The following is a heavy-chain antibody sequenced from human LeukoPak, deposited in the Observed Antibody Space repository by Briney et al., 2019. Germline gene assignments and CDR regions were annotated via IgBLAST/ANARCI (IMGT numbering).Heavy chain of an antibody. CDR1: GYSFTSYW. Sequence: GESLKISCKGSGYSFTSYWISRVRQMPGKGLEWMGRIDPSDSYTNYSPSFQGHVTISADKSISTAYLQWSSLKASDTAMYYCARHSATEYYFDYWGQGTLVTVSS. D-gene: IGHD5-12*01. CDR2: IDPSDSYT. V-gene: IGHV5-10-1*01. CDR3: ARHSATEYYFDY. J-gene: IGHJ4*02.